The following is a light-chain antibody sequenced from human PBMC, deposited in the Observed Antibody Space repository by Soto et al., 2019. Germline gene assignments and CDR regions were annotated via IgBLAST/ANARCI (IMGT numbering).Light chain of an antibody. CDR1: SSDVGIFNL. J-gene: IGLJ3*02. V-gene: IGLV2-23*02. CDR3: CSYAGSRIWV. CDR2: EVS. Sequence: QSAPIQPASVSGSPGQSITISCTGSSSDVGIFNLVSWYQQYPGKAPKLVLYEVSKWPSGISHRFSGSKSGNTASLTISGLQAEDEADYYCCSYAGSRIWVFGGGTKLTVL.